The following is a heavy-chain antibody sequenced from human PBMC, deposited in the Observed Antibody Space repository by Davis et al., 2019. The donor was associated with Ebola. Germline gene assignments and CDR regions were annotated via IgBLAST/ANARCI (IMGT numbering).Heavy chain of an antibody. CDR2: MNPNSGNT. CDR3: ARAPSYRSSKWDWFDP. J-gene: IGHJ5*02. Sequence: ASVKVSCKASGYTFTSYDINWVRQAPGQGLEWMGWMNPNSGNTGYAQKFQGRVTMTRNTSISTAYMELSSLRSEDTAVYYCARAPSYRSSKWDWFDPWGQGTLVTVSS. V-gene: IGHV1-8*01. CDR1: GYTFTSYD. D-gene: IGHD1-26*01.